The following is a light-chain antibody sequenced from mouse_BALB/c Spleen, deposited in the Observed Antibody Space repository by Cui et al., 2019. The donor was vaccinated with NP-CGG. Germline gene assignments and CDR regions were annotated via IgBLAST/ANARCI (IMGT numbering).Light chain of an antibody. V-gene: IGLV1*01. CDR3: ALWYSNHWV. CDR1: TGAVTTSNY. CDR2: GTN. Sequence: QAVVTQESALTTSPGETVTLTCRSSTGAVTTSNYANWVQEKPDHLFTGLIGGTNNRVPGVSARFSGSLIGDKAALTITGAQTEDEAIYFCALWYSNHWVFGRGTKLTVL. J-gene: IGLJ1*01.